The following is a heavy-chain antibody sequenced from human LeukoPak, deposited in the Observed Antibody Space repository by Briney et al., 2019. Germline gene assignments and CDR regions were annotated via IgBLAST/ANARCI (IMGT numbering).Heavy chain of an antibody. CDR3: ARELGGTKTGGFDI. CDR2: IGAAGAHT. Sequence: GGSLRLSCAASGFRFSYHDMHWVRQAPGKGLEFVSSIGAAGAHTFYADSVKGRFTISRDNFQSTMYLQMDGLRPEDSAVYYCARELGGTKTGGFDIWGQGTVVSVSS. V-gene: IGHV3-64*02. CDR1: GFRFSYHD. J-gene: IGHJ3*02. D-gene: IGHD1-14*01.